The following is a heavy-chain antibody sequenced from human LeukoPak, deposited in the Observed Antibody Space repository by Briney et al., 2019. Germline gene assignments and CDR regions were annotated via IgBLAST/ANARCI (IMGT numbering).Heavy chain of an antibody. CDR2: VYFNGAT. CDR1: GAGGSISSHY. Sequence: SETLSLTCTVSGAGGSISSHYWSWIRQPPGKGLEWLGYVYFNGATSYSPSLKSRVTISVDTSTNQFYLRLNSATAADTAVYYCARGWQAVDLSSYTGTDVWGQGTTVTVSS. D-gene: IGHD1-14*01. J-gene: IGHJ6*02. V-gene: IGHV4-59*11. CDR3: ARGWQAVDLSSYTGTDV.